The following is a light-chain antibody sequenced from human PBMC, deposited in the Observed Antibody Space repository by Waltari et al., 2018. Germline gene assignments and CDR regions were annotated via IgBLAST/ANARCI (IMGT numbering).Light chain of an antibody. CDR1: NYITGNW. Sequence: EIVLTQSPGTLSLSLGARVPHSCRASNYITGNWLPWYQQKPDQAPRLLINAASTRTPGVPDRFSGSGSGTDFSLTISRLEAEDSAAYYCQQYDGSVVTFGGGTKVEIK. CDR3: QQYDGSVVT. J-gene: IGKJ4*01. CDR2: AAS. V-gene: IGKV3-20*01.